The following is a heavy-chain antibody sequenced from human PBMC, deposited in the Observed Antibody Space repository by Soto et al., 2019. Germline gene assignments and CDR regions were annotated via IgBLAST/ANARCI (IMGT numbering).Heavy chain of an antibody. J-gene: IGHJ2*01. CDR3: ARDGWGGSAYCRGDCYTFWYFDL. V-gene: IGHV3-30-3*01. D-gene: IGHD2-21*02. CDR1: VFTFSSYA. Sequence: QVQLVESGGGVVQPGRSLRLSCADSVFTFSSYAMHWVRQAPGKGLEWVAVISYDGSNKYYADSVKGRFTISRDNSKNTLYLQMNSLRAEDTAVYYCARDGWGGSAYCRGDCYTFWYFDLWGRGTLVTVSS. CDR2: ISYDGSNK.